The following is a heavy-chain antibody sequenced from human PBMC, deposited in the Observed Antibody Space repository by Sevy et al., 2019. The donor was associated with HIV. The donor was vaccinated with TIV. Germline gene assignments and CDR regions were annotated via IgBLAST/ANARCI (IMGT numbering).Heavy chain of an antibody. J-gene: IGHJ3*02. CDR1: GFTVSDNY. CDR2: IYSGGST. V-gene: IGHV3-66*02. Sequence: VGYLRLSCAASGFTVSDNYMSWVRQAPGKGLEWVSLIYSGGSTYYADSVKGRFTISRDNSKNTLYLKMDSLRAEDTAVYYCAGRVTSDSFDIWGQGTMVTVSS. CDR3: AGRVTSDSFDI. D-gene: IGHD5-18*01.